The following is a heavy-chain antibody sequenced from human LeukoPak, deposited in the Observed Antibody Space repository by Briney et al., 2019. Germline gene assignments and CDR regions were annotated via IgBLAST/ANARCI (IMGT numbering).Heavy chain of an antibody. D-gene: IGHD6-13*01. J-gene: IGHJ4*02. Sequence: GGSLRLSCAASGFTFSSYWMSWVRQAPGKGLEWVSGINWNGGSTGYADSVKGRFTISRDNAKNSLYLQMNSLRAEDTAVYYCARAPSSSWYGFDYWGQGTLVTVSS. V-gene: IGHV3-20*04. CDR1: GFTFSSYW. CDR3: ARAPSSSWYGFDY. CDR2: INWNGGST.